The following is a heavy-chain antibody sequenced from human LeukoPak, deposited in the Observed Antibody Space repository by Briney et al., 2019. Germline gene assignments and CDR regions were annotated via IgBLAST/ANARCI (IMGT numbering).Heavy chain of an antibody. CDR3: ASPFYGDSPPLPPSYGMDV. CDR2: ISYDGSNK. J-gene: IGHJ6*02. Sequence: GGSLRLSCAASGFIFSSYGMHWVRQAPGKGLEWVAVISYDGSNKYYADSVKGRFTISRDNSKNTLYLQMNSLRAEDTAVYYCASPFYGDSPPLPPSYGMDVWGQGTTVTVSS. D-gene: IGHD4-17*01. V-gene: IGHV3-30*03. CDR1: GFIFSSYG.